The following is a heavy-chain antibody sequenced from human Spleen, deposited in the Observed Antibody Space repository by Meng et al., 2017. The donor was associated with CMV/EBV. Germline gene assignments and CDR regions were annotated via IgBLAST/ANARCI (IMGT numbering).Heavy chain of an antibody. Sequence: SLKISCAASGFTFDDYAMHWVRQAPGKGLEWVSGISWNSGSIGYADSVKGRFTISRDNAKNSLYLQMNSLRAEDTALYYCAKDIEGTIFGVGFDPWGQGTLVTVSS. CDR1: GFTFDDYA. CDR3: AKDIEGTIFGVGFDP. V-gene: IGHV3-9*01. D-gene: IGHD3-3*01. J-gene: IGHJ5*02. CDR2: ISWNSGSI.